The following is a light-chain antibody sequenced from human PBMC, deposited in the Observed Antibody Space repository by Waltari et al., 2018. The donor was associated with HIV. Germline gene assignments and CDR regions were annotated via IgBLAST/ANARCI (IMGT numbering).Light chain of an antibody. Sequence: DIVMTQSPESLTVSLGARATINCRASRTVLSESDNRNYLAWYQQKPGQSPNVIIYWASTRQSGVPNRFIASGSGTNFSLTISSLQAEDVALYYCQQYFTVRPTFGGGTKVEI. CDR2: WAS. CDR1: RTVLSESDNRNY. J-gene: IGKJ4*01. CDR3: QQYFTVRPT. V-gene: IGKV4-1*01.